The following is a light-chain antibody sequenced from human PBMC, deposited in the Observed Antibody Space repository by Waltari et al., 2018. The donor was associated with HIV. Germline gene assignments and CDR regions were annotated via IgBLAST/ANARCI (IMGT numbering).Light chain of an antibody. J-gene: IGKJ4*01. CDR2: GAS. Sequence: EIVLTQSPGTLYLSPGERATLSCGASQSVGSNSLNWYQQKAGQAPRLLIYGASSRATGIPDRFSGSWSGTDFTLTISRLEPEDFAVYFCHHYGSPLTFGGGTKVETK. CDR1: QSVGSNS. V-gene: IGKV3-20*01. CDR3: HHYGSPLT.